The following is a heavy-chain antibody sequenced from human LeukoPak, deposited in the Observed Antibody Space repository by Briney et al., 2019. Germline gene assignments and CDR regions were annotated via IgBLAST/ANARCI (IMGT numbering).Heavy chain of an antibody. CDR1: GYTFTSYD. CDR2: MNPNSGNT. J-gene: IGHJ5*02. Sequence: ASVKVSCKASGYTFTSYDINWVRQATGQGLELMGWMNPNSGNTGYAQKFQGRVTMTRNTSIRTAYMELSSLRSEDTAVYYCARGEHDYGDYVAATWFDPWGQGTLVTVSS. D-gene: IGHD4-17*01. CDR3: ARGEHDYGDYVAATWFDP. V-gene: IGHV1-8*01.